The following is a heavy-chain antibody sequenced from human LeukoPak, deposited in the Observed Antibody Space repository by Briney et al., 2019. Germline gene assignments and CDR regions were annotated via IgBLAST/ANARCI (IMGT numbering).Heavy chain of an antibody. Sequence: SETLSLTCAVYGGSFSRYYWSWIRQSPAKGLEWIAEIDHRGDTNYNPSVKSRVTISVDTSKSQFSLKVRSLSAADTAVYYCARGATISETGYFDFWGQGTLVTVSS. CDR2: IDHRGDT. D-gene: IGHD3-3*02. CDR1: GGSFSRYY. J-gene: IGHJ4*03. CDR3: ARGATISETGYFDF. V-gene: IGHV4-34*01.